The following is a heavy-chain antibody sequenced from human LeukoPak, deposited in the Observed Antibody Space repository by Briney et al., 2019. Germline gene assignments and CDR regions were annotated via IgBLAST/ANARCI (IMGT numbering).Heavy chain of an antibody. V-gene: IGHV3-23*01. CDR2: ISGSGGNT. CDR1: GFTFSTYA. D-gene: IGHD3-3*01. J-gene: IGHJ6*02. CDR3: ARLNHYDLWSGYYYGMDV. Sequence: PGGSLRLSCAASGFTFSTYAMTWVRQAPGKGLEWVSAISGSGGNTYYTDSVKGRFTISRDNSKNTLYLQMNSLRAEDTAVYYCARLNHYDLWSGYYYGMDVWGQGTTVTVSS.